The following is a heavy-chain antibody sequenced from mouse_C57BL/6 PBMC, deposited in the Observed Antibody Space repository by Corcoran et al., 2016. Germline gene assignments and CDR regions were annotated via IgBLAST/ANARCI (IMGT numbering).Heavy chain of an antibody. CDR3: AHMVTYAMDY. CDR2: IDPEDGET. J-gene: IGHJ4*01. V-gene: IGHV14-2*01. CDR1: GFNINDYY. Sequence: EVQLQQSGAELVKPGASVKLSCTASGFNINDYYIHWVKQRTEQGQECIGRIDPEDGETKYDPKFQGKATITADTSANTAYLQLSSLTSEDTAVYYCAHMVTYAMDYWGQGTSVTVSS. D-gene: IGHD2-2*01.